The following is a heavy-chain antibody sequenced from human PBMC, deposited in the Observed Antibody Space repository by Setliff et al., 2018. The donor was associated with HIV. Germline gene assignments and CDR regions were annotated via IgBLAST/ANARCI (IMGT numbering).Heavy chain of an antibody. V-gene: IGHV1-18*01. CDR1: GYTFISYG. Sequence: ASVKVSCKASGYTFISYGYSWVRQAPGQGLQWMGWISGYNGDTNYAQELQGRVTMTTDTSTSTAYMELRSLRSDDTAVYYCARTLVGPTGGYYFDYWGQGTLVTVSS. CDR3: ARTLVGPTGGYYFDY. CDR2: ISGYNGDT. J-gene: IGHJ4*02. D-gene: IGHD1-26*01.